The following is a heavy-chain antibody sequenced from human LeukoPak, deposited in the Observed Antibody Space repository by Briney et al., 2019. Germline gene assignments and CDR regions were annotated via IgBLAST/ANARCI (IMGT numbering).Heavy chain of an antibody. Sequence: SETLSLTCTFSGGSISSYYWSWIRQPPGKGLEWIGYVYYGGSTNYNPSLKSRVTISVHTSNTQSSLNLNSVTAADTAVYYCARGSGWYFYWGQGTLVTVSS. CDR1: GGSISSYY. V-gene: IGHV4-59*01. J-gene: IGHJ4*02. D-gene: IGHD6-19*01. CDR3: ARGSGWYFY. CDR2: VYYGGST.